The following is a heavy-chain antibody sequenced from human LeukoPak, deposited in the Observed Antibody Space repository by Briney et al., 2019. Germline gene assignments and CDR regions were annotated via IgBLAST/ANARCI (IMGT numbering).Heavy chain of an antibody. V-gene: IGHV5-51*01. Sequence: GESLKISCRGSGYTFTNYWIGWVRQMPGKGLEWMGVVSPDDSNAKYSPSFQGQVTISADKSINTAYLQWSSLKASDTAMYYCARLNNRDADYWGQGTLVTVSS. D-gene: IGHD1-20*01. CDR1: GYTFTNYW. J-gene: IGHJ4*02. CDR3: ARLNNRDADY. CDR2: VSPDDSNA.